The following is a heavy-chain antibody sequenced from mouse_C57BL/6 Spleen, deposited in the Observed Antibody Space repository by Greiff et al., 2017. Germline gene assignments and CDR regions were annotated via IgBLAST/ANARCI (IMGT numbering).Heavy chain of an antibody. D-gene: IGHD2-3*01. CDR1: GCTFTSYW. Sequence: QVQLQQPGAELVRPGSSVKLSCKASGCTFTSYWMHWVKQRPIQGLEWIGNIDPSDSETHYNQKFKDKATLTVDKSSSTAYMQLSSLTSEDSAVYYCARSGDGYYPAWFAYWGQGTLVTVSA. CDR2: IDPSDSET. CDR3: ARSGDGYYPAWFAY. V-gene: IGHV1-52*01. J-gene: IGHJ3*01.